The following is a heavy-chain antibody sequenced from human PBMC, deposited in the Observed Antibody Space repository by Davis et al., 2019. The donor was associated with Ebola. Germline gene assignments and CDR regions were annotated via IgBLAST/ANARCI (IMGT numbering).Heavy chain of an antibody. CDR2: NSGSGGGDTT. CDR3: ARDLMLYGDQFPEIDY. J-gene: IGHJ4*02. D-gene: IGHD3-16*02. V-gene: IGHV3-23*01. CDR1: GFTISAYA. Sequence: GGSLRLSCAASGFTISAYAMTWVRQAPGRGLECVSSNSGSGGGDTTYYADSVKGRFTISRDNSRNTLFLQMNSLRVEDTALYYCARDLMLYGDQFPEIDYWGQGTLVTVSS.